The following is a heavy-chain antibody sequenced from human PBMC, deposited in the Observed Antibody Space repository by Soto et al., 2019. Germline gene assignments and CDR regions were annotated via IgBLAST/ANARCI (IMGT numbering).Heavy chain of an antibody. V-gene: IGHV1-69*01. CDR2: IIPIFGRP. Sequence: QVQLVQSGTEVKKPGSSVKVSCKASGGTFSTLAVSWVRQAPGQGLEWMGGIIPIFGRPVYAQKFQGRVTITADESTSIVYMELISLSSEDTAVYDCARAPYEDYAVPEPNYFDAWGQGTLVTVSS. CDR1: GGTFSTLA. J-gene: IGHJ4*02. D-gene: IGHD4-17*01. CDR3: ARAPYEDYAVPEPNYFDA.